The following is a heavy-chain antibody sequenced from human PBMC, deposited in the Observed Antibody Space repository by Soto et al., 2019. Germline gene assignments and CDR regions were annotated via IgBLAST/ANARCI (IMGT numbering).Heavy chain of an antibody. CDR1: GNSFTTYY. J-gene: IGHJ4*02. CDR2: INPSGGRT. CDR3: SGLYHYDSSGYYDY. D-gene: IGHD3-22*01. Sequence: GASVKVSWKASGNSFTTYYMHWVRQAPGQGLEWMGIINPSGGRTTYAQKFQGRVTMTRDTSTSTCHMELSSLTSEDTAVYYCSGLYHYDSSGYYDYWGQVSLVTVAS. V-gene: IGHV1-46*01.